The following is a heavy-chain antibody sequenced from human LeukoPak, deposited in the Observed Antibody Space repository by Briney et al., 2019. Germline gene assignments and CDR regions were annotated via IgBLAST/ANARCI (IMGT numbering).Heavy chain of an antibody. J-gene: IGHJ5*02. CDR3: ARDSSGGDYLGWFDP. CDR1: GGSISSYY. D-gene: IGHD4-17*01. V-gene: IGHV4-4*07. CDR2: IYTSGST. Sequence: NASETLSLTCTVSGGSISSYYWSWIRQPAGKGLEWIGRIYTSGSTNYNPSLKSRVTMSVDTSKNQFSLKLSSVTAADTAVYYCARDSSGGDYLGWFDPWGQGTLVTVSS.